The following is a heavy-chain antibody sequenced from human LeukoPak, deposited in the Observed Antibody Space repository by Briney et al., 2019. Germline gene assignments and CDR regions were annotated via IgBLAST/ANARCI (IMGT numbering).Heavy chain of an antibody. V-gene: IGHV3-30*02. CDR2: IRYDGSNK. J-gene: IGHJ4*02. CDR3: AKVGKLILTTVTLFDY. D-gene: IGHD4-17*01. Sequence: GGSLRLSCTVSGFTVSSNSMSWVRQAPGKGLEWVAFIRYDGSNKYYADSVKGRFTISRDNSKNTLYLQMNSLRAEDTAVYYCAKVGKLILTTVTLFDYWGQGTLVTVSS. CDR1: GFTVSSNS.